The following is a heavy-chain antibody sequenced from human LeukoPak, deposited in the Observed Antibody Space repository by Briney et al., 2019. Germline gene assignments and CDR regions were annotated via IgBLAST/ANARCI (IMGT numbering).Heavy chain of an antibody. CDR2: IYPGDSDT. Sequence: GESLKISCKGSGYRFTSYWIGWVRQMPGKGLEWMGIIYPGDSDTRDSPSFQGQVTISADKSISTAYLQWGSLKASDTAMYYCARRLISAGAFDIWGQGTMVTVSS. CDR1: GYRFTSYW. CDR3: ARRLISAGAFDI. D-gene: IGHD6-13*01. J-gene: IGHJ3*02. V-gene: IGHV5-51*01.